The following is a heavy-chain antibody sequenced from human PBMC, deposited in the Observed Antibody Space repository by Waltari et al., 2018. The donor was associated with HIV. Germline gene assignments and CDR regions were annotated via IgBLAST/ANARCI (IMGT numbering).Heavy chain of an antibody. CDR1: GYTFTTHY. J-gene: IGHJ4*02. Sequence: QVQLVQSGAEVKTSGASVRVTCTASGYTFTTHYIHWVRQAPGQGLEWMGWINCDTGATQYAQRFQGRVTMTRDTSITSAYMELSRLKTDDTALYFCARRKSSSSRAFDSWGQGTLVTVSS. D-gene: IGHD2-2*01. V-gene: IGHV1-2*02. CDR2: INCDTGAT. CDR3: ARRKSSSSRAFDS.